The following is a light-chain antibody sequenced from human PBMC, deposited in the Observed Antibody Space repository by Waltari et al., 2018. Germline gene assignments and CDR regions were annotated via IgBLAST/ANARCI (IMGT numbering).Light chain of an antibody. Sequence: SSELTQDPAVSVAMGQTVRITCQGDSLRRSYASWYQQRPGQAPILVMYEKNNRPSGVPDRFSGSSSHNTASLTITGAQAEDEASYYCHSRDASGVAGSFGGGTKLTVL. CDR1: SLRRSY. J-gene: IGLJ2*01. CDR3: HSRDASGVAGS. V-gene: IGLV3-19*01. CDR2: EKN.